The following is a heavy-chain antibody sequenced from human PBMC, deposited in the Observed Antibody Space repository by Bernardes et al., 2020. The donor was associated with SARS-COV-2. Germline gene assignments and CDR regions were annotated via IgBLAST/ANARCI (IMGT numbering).Heavy chain of an antibody. J-gene: IGHJ3*01. CDR3: ARDVGGTDWRFGFDV. Sequence: GGSLRLSCAASRFYFNTFSVHWVRQAPGKGLEWVSSISVSGTYKYYAESVKGRFTISRDDAKDSPYLQMESLRAEDTAVYYCARDVGGTDWRFGFDVWGPGTMVHVSS. CDR1: RFYFNTFS. V-gene: IGHV3-21*01. CDR2: ISVSGTYK. D-gene: IGHD3-9*01.